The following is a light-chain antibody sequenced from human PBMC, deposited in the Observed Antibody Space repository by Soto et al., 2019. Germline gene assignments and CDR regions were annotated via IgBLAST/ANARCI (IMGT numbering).Light chain of an antibody. J-gene: IGKJ3*01. V-gene: IGKV3-20*01. CDR1: QSVSSSY. CDR3: QQYGSSPVT. Sequence: EIVLTQSPGTLSLSPGERATLSCRASQSVSSSYLVWYQQKPGQAPRLLIYGASSRATGIPDRFSGSGSGTDFTLTISRLEPEYFAVYYCQQYGSSPVTFGPGTKVDIK. CDR2: GAS.